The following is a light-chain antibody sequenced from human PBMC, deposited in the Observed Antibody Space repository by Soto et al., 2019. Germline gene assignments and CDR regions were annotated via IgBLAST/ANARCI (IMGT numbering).Light chain of an antibody. CDR3: QQYGSSPYT. V-gene: IGKV3-20*01. J-gene: IGKJ2*01. CDR1: QSLTTTY. CDR2: GAS. Sequence: EIVLTQSPGTLSLSPGERATLTCRASQSLTTTYLAWYQHKPGQAPRLLIYGASSRATGIPERFSGSGSGTDFTLTIDSLEPEDCAIYYCQQYGSSPYTFGKGTKVDIK.